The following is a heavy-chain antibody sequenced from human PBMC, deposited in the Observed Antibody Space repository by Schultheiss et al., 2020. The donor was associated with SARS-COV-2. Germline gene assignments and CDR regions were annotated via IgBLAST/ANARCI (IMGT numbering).Heavy chain of an antibody. V-gene: IGHV4-30-4*01. Sequence: SETLSLTCAVSGGSISSGGYYWSWIRQPPGKGLEWIGYIYYSGSTYYNPSLKSRVTISVDKSKNQFSLKLSSVTAADTAVYYCARVSTDYYDSSGPVPWGQGTLVTVSS. D-gene: IGHD3-22*01. J-gene: IGHJ5*02. CDR1: GGSISSGGYY. CDR3: ARVSTDYYDSSGPVP. CDR2: IYYSGST.